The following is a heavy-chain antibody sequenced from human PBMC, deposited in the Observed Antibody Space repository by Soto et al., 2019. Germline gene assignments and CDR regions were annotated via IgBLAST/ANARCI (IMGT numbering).Heavy chain of an antibody. J-gene: IGHJ6*03. CDR3: ARHRGCSSGSCYEVDFYYYYMDL. D-gene: IGHD2-15*01. Sequence: PSETLSLTCTVAGPSISSYYWRWVRQPPGKGMEWSGYIYYSGSTNYNPSLKSRVTISLDTSKTQSTLKLSSLTAADTAVYYCARHRGCSSGSCYEVDFYYYYMDLWGKGTTVTVSS. CDR2: IYYSGST. V-gene: IGHV4-59*08. CDR1: GPSISSYY.